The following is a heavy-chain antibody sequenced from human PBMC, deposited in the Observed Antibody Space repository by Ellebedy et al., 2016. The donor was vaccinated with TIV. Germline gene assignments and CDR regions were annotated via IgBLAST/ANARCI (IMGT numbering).Heavy chain of an antibody. CDR2: MNPNSGKT. CDR3: ARVPVGAAY. Sequence: ASVKVSCKASGYTFSIYDINWVRQDTGQGLEWMGWMNPNSGKTDYAQKFQGRVTMTANTSISNGYMELSSLTSEDTAVYYCARVPVGAAYWGQGTLVTVSS. D-gene: IGHD2-21*02. CDR1: GYTFSIYD. J-gene: IGHJ4*02. V-gene: IGHV1-8*01.